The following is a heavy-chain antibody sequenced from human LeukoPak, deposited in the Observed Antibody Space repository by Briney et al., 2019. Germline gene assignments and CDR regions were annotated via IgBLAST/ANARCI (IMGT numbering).Heavy chain of an antibody. J-gene: IGHJ3*02. CDR2: IYNSGST. CDR3: ARDRSAFDI. CDR1: GGSISSSSYY. V-gene: IGHV4-39*07. Sequence: SETLSLTCTVSGGSISSSSYYWGWIRQPPGKGLEWIGSIYNSGSTYYNPSLKSRVTISVDTSKNQFSLKLSSVTAADTAVYYCARDRSAFDIWGQGTMVTVSS.